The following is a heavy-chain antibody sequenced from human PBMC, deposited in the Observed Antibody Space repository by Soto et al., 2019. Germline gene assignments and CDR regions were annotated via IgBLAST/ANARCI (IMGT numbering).Heavy chain of an antibody. V-gene: IGHV3-30*03. D-gene: IGHD3-10*01. CDR3: AANYYGSGPAAY. CDR2: ISYDGSNK. J-gene: IGHJ4*02. Sequence: QVQLVESGGGVVQPGRSLRLSCAASGFTFSSYGMHWVRQAPGKGLEWVAVISYDGSNKYYADSVKGRFTISRDNSKNPLYLQMHRLRAEDTAVYYCAANYYGSGPAAYWGQGTLLTVSS. CDR1: GFTFSSYG.